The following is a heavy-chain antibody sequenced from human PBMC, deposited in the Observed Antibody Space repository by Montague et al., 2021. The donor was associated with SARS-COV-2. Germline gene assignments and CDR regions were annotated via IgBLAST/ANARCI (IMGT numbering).Heavy chain of an antibody. J-gene: IGHJ6*03. CDR1: GGSFSGYY. CDR2: INHSGST. CDR3: VRVTHPRSAWPYYMDV. Sequence: SETLSLTCAVHGGSFSGYYWSWIRQPPGKGLEWIGEINHSGSTNYNPSLRSRVSISVDTSKNQFSLNVRSVTAADTGLFYCVRVTHPRSAWPYYMDVWGKGTTVTV. V-gene: IGHV4-34*01.